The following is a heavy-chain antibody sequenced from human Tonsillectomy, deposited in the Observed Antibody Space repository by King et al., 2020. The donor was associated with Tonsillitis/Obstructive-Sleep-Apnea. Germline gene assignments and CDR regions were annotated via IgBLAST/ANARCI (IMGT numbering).Heavy chain of an antibody. CDR3: ASMGSSGWYFDY. V-gene: IGHV3-53*01. CDR2: IYIGGST. Sequence: VHRVESVGGLIQPGGSLRLSCAASGFTVSSNYISWVRQAPGKGLVWFSVIYIGGSTYYADSVKCRVTISRDNSKNTLYLQMNSLRAEDTAVYYCASMGSSGWYFDYWGQGTLVTVSS. J-gene: IGHJ4*02. D-gene: IGHD6-19*01. CDR1: GFTVSSNY.